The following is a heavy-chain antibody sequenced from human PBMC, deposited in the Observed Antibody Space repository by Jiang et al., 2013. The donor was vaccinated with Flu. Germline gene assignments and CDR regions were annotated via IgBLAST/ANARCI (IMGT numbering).Heavy chain of an antibody. J-gene: IGHJ4*02. CDR1: GGSISSYY. D-gene: IGHD3-16*01. Sequence: GSGLVKPSETLSLTCSVSGGSISSYYWSWIRQPPGKGLEWIGYIYYTGSTHYDPSLESRVTMSLDTSQNQLSLKLTSVTAADTAVYYCARHGGRLRYSFDYWGQGTLVTVSS. CDR2: IYYTGST. CDR3: ARHGGRLRYSFDY. V-gene: IGHV4-59*08.